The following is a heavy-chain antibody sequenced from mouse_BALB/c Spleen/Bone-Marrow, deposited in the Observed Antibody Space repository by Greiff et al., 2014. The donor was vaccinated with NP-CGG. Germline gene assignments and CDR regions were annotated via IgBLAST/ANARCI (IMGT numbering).Heavy chain of an antibody. Sequence: QVQLQQSGPGLVAPSQSLSITCTVSGFSFTSYGVHWVRQPPGKGLEWLGVIWAGGSTNYNSALMSRLSISKDNSKSQVFLKMNSLQSDDTAVYYCARVYLWYFDVWGAGTTVTVSS. V-gene: IGHV2-9*02. CDR2: IWAGGST. D-gene: IGHD2-3*01. CDR1: GFSFTSYG. J-gene: IGHJ1*01. CDR3: ARVYLWYFDV.